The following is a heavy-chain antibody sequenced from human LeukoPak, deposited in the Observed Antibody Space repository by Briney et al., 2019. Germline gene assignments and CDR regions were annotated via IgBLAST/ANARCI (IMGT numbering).Heavy chain of an antibody. V-gene: IGHV4-4*02. CDR2: ISLAGQT. CDR3: SRESGPFCPFGY. D-gene: IGHD1-26*01. J-gene: IGHJ4*02. Sequence: PSENLSLTCAVSVGSILSTNWWSWVRQPPGQGLEWIGEISLAGQTNYNPSLNGRVTMSLDKSSNQLSLHLTSVTAADTATYYCSRESGPFCPFGYWGQGTLVIVSS. CDR1: VGSILSTNW.